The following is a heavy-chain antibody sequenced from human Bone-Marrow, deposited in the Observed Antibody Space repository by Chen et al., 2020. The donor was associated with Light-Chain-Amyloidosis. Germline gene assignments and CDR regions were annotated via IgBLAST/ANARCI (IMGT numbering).Heavy chain of an antibody. D-gene: IGHD5-12*01. Sequence: EVQLEQSGPEVKKPGESLKISCKGSGYTFPNYWIGWVRQMPGKGLEWMGVIYPDDSDARDSPSCEGQVTISAAKSITTASLQWRSLKASDTAMYYCARRRDGYNFDYWGQGTLVTVSS. CDR2: IYPDDSDA. CDR1: GYTFPNYW. V-gene: IGHV5-51*01. J-gene: IGHJ4*02. CDR3: ARRRDGYNFDY.